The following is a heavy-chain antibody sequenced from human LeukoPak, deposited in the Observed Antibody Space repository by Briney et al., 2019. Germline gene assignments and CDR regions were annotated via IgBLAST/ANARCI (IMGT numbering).Heavy chain of an antibody. J-gene: IGHJ4*02. V-gene: IGHV3-48*01. CDR2: INDRGRDI. CDR1: GFTFNNHG. Sequence: TGGSLRLSCAASGFTFNNHGMNWVRQPPGKGLEWLSYINDRGRDIFYADSVKGRFIISRDDSKNSLYLQMYGLRPEDTAVYYCARDRAWSSDYWGQGTLVTVPS. CDR3: ARDRAWSSDY. D-gene: IGHD3-10*01.